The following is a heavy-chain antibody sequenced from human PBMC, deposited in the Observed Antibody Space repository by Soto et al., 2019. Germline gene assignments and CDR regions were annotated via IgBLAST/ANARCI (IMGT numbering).Heavy chain of an antibody. J-gene: IGHJ3*02. CDR1: GFSVTSSF. CDR2: IYSGGST. CDR3: ARVQYSGGYSHAFDI. D-gene: IGHD1-26*01. Sequence: GGSLRLSCAASGFSVTSSFITFFRHSPFEGLEWVSVIYSGGSTFYADFVKGRFTISRDNSKNTLDLQMNSLRAEDTAIYYCARVQYSGGYSHAFDIWGQGTMVTVSS. V-gene: IGHV3-53*01.